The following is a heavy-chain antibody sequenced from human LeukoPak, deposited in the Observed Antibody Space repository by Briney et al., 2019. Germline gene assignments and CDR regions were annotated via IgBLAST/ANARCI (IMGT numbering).Heavy chain of an antibody. CDR1: GFTVITND. CDR3: ARGVEPLAANTLAY. CDR2: LYSDGNT. D-gene: IGHD1-14*01. Sequence: PGGSPRLSCAASGFTVITNDMTWVRQAPGKGLEWVSVLYSDGNTKYADSVQGRFTISRDNSKNTLYLEMNSLSPYDTAVYYCARGVEPLAANTLAYWGQGTLVTVSS. J-gene: IGHJ4*02. V-gene: IGHV3-53*01.